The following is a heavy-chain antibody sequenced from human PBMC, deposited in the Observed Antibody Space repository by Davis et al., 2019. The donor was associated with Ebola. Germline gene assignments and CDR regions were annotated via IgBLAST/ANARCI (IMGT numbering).Heavy chain of an antibody. D-gene: IGHD6-19*01. CDR3: AKLEQWLVYYYYYGMDV. CDR1: GFTFSSYA. Sequence: GGSLRLSCAASGFTFSSYAMSWVRQAPGKGLEWVSVISGSGGSTYYADSVKGRFTISRDNSKNTLYLQMNSLRAEDTAVYYCAKLEQWLVYYYYYGMDVWGQGTTVTVSS. J-gene: IGHJ6*02. CDR2: ISGSGGST. V-gene: IGHV3-23*01.